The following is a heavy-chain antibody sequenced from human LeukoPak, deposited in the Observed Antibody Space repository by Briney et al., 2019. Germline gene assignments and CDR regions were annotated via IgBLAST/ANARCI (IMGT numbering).Heavy chain of an antibody. CDR2: INPSGGST. J-gene: IGHJ3*02. CDR1: GYTFTSHY. D-gene: IGHD3-16*01. CDR3: ARVNYALLAFDI. Sequence: ASVKVSCKASGYTFTSHYMHWVRQAPGQGLEWMGMINPSGGSTSYAQNFQGRVTMTRDTSTSTFYMELSSLRSEDTAVYYCARVNYALLAFDIWGQGTMVTVSS. V-gene: IGHV1-46*01.